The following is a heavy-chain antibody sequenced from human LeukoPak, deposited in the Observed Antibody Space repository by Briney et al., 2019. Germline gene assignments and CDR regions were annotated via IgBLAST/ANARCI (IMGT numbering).Heavy chain of an antibody. Sequence: ASVKVSCKASGYTFISYGISWVRQAPGQGLEWMGSISADNGDINYAEKLQGRVTVTTDTSTSTAYMELRSLTFDDTAVYYCARDDGGFGELRYWGQGTLVTVSS. CDR2: ISADNGDI. CDR1: GYTFISYG. J-gene: IGHJ4*02. D-gene: IGHD3-10*01. CDR3: ARDDGGFGELRY. V-gene: IGHV1-18*01.